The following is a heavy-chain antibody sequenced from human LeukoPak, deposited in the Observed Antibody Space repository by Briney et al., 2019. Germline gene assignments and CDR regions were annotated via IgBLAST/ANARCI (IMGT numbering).Heavy chain of an antibody. CDR2: IIPIFGTA. CDR3: ARRIVGATNWFDP. J-gene: IGHJ5*02. D-gene: IGHD1-26*01. V-gene: IGHV1-69*06. CDR1: GGTFSSYA. Sequence: GASVKVSCKASGGTFSSYAISWVRQAPGQGLEWMGGIIPIFGTANYAQKFQGRVTITADKSTSTAYMELSSLRSEDTAVYYCARRIVGATNWFDPWGQGTLVTVSS.